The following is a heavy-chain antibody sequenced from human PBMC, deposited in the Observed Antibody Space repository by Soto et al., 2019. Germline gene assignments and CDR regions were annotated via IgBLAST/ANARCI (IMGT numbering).Heavy chain of an antibody. D-gene: IGHD3-22*01. CDR3: ARRPSYYDSSGYSLNDAFDI. CDR1: GFTFSSYW. V-gene: IGHV3-7*01. CDR2: IKQDGSEK. J-gene: IGHJ3*02. Sequence: PVGSLRLSCAASGFTFSSYWMSWVRQAPGKGLEWVANIKQDGSEKYYVDSVKGRFTISRDNAKNSLYLQMNSLRAEDTAVYYCARRPSYYDSSGYSLNDAFDIWGQGTMVTVS.